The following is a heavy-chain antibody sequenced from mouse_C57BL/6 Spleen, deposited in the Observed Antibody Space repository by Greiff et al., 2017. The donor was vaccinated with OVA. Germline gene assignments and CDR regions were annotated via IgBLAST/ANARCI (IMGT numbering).Heavy chain of an antibody. D-gene: IGHD2-5*01. CDR3: VVQSYSNYGDWYFDV. V-gene: IGHV10-1*01. CDR2: IRSKSNNYAT. Sequence: EVMLVESGGGLVQPKGSLKLSCAASGFSFNTYAMNWVRQAPGKGLEWVARIRSKSNNYATYYADSVKDRFTISRDDSESMLYLQINNLKTEDTAMYYCVVQSYSNYGDWYFDVWGTGTTVTVSS. J-gene: IGHJ1*03. CDR1: GFSFNTYA.